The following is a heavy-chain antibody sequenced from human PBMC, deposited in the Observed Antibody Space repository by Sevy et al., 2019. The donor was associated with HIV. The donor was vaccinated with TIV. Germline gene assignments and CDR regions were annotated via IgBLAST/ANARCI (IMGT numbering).Heavy chain of an antibody. Sequence: ASVKVSCKASGYTFTSYGISWVRQAAGQGLEWMGWISAYNGNTNYAQKLQGRVTMTTDTSTSTAYMELRSLRSDDTAVYYCARWGMTFGGVIVNWFDPWGQGTLVTVSS. J-gene: IGHJ5*02. CDR1: GYTFTSYG. CDR2: ISAYNGNT. V-gene: IGHV1-18*04. D-gene: IGHD3-16*02. CDR3: ARWGMTFGGVIVNWFDP.